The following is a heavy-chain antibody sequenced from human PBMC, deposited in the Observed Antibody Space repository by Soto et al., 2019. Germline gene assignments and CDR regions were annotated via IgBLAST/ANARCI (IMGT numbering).Heavy chain of an antibody. CDR2: INHSGST. Sequence: SETLSLTCAVYGGSFSGYYWSWIRQPPGKGLEWIGEINHSGSTNYNPSLKSRVTISVDTSKNQFSLKLSSVTAADTAVYYCASFGPRRIAVAGRRVKDDAFDIWGQGTMVTVSS. CDR1: GGSFSGYY. CDR3: ASFGPRRIAVAGRRVKDDAFDI. J-gene: IGHJ3*02. V-gene: IGHV4-34*01. D-gene: IGHD6-19*01.